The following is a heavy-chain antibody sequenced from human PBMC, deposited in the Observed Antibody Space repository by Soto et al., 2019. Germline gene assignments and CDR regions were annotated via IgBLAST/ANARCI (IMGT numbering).Heavy chain of an antibody. Sequence: EVHLLESGGGVVQPGGSLRLSCVASGFNFKKFAMSWFRQAPGEGLEGVSGISCCGGSTSYADSVKGRFSIARDDSTNTLSLQMNNLRVEDTAQYYCAKADGEQWLLPHLDKWGQGTLVTVS. CDR1: GFNFKKFA. CDR3: AKADGEQWLLPHLDK. J-gene: IGHJ4*02. D-gene: IGHD6-19*01. CDR2: ISCCGGST. V-gene: IGHV3-23*01.